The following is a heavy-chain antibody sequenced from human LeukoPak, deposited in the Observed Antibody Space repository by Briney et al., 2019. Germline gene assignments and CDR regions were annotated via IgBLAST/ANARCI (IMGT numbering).Heavy chain of an antibody. Sequence: SETLSLTCTVSGGSISSYYWTWIRQPAGKGLEWIGRMYTSGETNYNSTLKSRATISLDTSKNQFSLRLSSVTAADTAVYYCAAGSQSTALIKWGQGTLVTVSS. CDR2: MYTSGET. CDR3: AAGSQSTALIK. J-gene: IGHJ4*02. CDR1: GGSISSYY. D-gene: IGHD5-18*01. V-gene: IGHV4-4*07.